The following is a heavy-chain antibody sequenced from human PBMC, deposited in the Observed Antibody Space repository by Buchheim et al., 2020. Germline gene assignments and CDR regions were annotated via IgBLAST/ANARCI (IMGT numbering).Heavy chain of an antibody. D-gene: IGHD2-15*01. CDR3: AKEIVVLLAGGSYFDS. CDR1: GFRFSAYA. V-gene: IGHV3-23*01. J-gene: IGHJ4*01. CDR2: ISGSGGDT. Sequence: EVQLSESGGGLVQPGGSLRLSCAASGFRFSAYAMSWVRQAPGKGLEWISAISGSGGDTHYADSVKGRFTISRDNSKNTLFLQMNNLRVEDTALYYCAKEIVVLLAGGSYFDSWGQG.